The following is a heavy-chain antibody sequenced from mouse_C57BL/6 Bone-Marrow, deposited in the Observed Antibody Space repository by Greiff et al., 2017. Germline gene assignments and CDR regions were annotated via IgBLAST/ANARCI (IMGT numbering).Heavy chain of an antibody. Sequence: QVQLQQSGPGLVQPSQSLSITCTVSGFSLTSSGVHWVRQSPGKGLEWLGVIWRGGSTDYNAAFMSRLSITKDNSKSQVFFKMNSLQADDTAIYYCGRLRPFYYAMDYWGQGTSVTVSS. CDR2: IWRGGST. CDR1: GFSLTSSG. J-gene: IGHJ4*01. CDR3: GRLRPFYYAMDY. V-gene: IGHV2-5*01. D-gene: IGHD2-4*01.